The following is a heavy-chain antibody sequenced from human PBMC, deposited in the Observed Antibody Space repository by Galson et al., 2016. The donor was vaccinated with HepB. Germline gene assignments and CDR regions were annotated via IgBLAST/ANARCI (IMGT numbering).Heavy chain of an antibody. J-gene: IGHJ4*02. CDR1: GGIFRGYP. CDR2: IIPIFLTS. CDR3: AGRSNGYYYFEY. D-gene: IGHD3-22*01. V-gene: IGHV1-69*13. Sequence: SVKVSCKASGGIFRGYPINWVRQAPGQGLEWLGGIIPIFLTSNYAQKFQGRVTITADESTSTAYMELSSLRSEDTAIYYCAGRSNGYYYFEYCGQGTVVTVSS.